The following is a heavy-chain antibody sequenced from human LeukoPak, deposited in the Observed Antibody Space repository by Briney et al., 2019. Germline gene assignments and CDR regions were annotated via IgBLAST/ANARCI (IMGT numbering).Heavy chain of an antibody. V-gene: IGHV1-2*02. CDR1: GYTFIGYY. CDR2: INPHSGVT. J-gene: IGHJ3*02. D-gene: IGHD1-26*01. Sequence: GASVKVSCKASGYTFIGYYIHWVRQAPGQGLEWMGWINPHSGVTTYAQNFQGRVTKARDTSTRTAYMELSRLRSDDTAVYYCARGDRIEGATGAFDIWGQGTMVAVPS. CDR3: ARGDRIEGATGAFDI.